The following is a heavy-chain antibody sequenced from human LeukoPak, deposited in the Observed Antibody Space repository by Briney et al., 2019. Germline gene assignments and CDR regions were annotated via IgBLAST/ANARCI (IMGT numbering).Heavy chain of an antibody. CDR3: ARERSSGPGPFDY. CDR1: GGSISSYY. V-gene: IGHV4-4*07. Sequence: SETLSLTCTVSGGSISSYYWSWIRQPAGKGLEWIGRIQTSGITNYNPSLKSRVTISVDTSKNQFSLKLSSVTAADTAVYYCARERSSGPGPFDYWGQGTLVTVSS. J-gene: IGHJ4*02. D-gene: IGHD6-19*01. CDR2: IQTSGIT.